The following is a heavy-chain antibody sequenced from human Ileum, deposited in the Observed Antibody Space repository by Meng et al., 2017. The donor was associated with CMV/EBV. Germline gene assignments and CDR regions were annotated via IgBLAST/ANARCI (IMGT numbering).Heavy chain of an antibody. V-gene: IGHV3-74*01. Sequence: GESLKISCAASGFTFSNYWMHWVRQVPGKGLVWVSRIDSDGSSTVYADSVKGRFIIFRDNAKNTLFLQMNSLRGEDTAVYYCARRWGCGSGSYPPDYWGQGTMVTVSS. J-gene: IGHJ4*02. CDR1: GFTFSNYW. D-gene: IGHD3-10*01. CDR2: IDSDGSST. CDR3: ARRWGCGSGSYPPDY.